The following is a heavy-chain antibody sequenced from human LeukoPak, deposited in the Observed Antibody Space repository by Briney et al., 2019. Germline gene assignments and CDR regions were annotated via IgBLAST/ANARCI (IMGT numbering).Heavy chain of an antibody. J-gene: IGHJ4*02. V-gene: IGHV3-30*02. CDR1: GFTFSTYG. D-gene: IGHD1-26*01. Sequence: PGGSLRLSCAASGFTFSTYGMHWVRQAPGKGLEWVAFIRYDGSNKYYADSVKGRFTISRDNSKNTLYLQMNSLRAEDTAVYYCAKDSWEPLDELSFDYWGQGTLVTVSS. CDR3: AKDSWEPLDELSFDY. CDR2: IRYDGSNK.